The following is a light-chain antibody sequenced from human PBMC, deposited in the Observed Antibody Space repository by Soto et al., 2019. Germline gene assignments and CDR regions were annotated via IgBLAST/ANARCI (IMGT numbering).Light chain of an antibody. J-gene: IGLJ2*01. CDR2: EVS. V-gene: IGLV2-14*01. CDR3: SSYRTSSTPL. CDR1: SNDIGTYNY. Sequence: QSALTQPASVSGSPGQSITISCTGTSNDIGTYNYVSWYQQHPGKAPKLMIYEVSNRPSGVSIRFSGSKSGNTASLTISGLQAEDEADYYCSSYRTSSTPLFGGGTKLTVL.